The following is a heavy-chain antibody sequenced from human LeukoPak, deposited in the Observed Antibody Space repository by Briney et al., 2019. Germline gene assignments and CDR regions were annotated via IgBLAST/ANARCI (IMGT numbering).Heavy chain of an antibody. V-gene: IGHV3-23*01. J-gene: IGHJ5*02. CDR1: GFTFSSYG. Sequence: GGSLRLSCVVSGFTFSSYGMSWVRQAPGKGLEWVSAISGSGGSTYYADSVKGRFTISRDNSKNTLYLQMNSLRAEDTAVYYCAEDNWFDPWGQGTLVTVSS. CDR3: AEDNWFDP. CDR2: ISGSGGST.